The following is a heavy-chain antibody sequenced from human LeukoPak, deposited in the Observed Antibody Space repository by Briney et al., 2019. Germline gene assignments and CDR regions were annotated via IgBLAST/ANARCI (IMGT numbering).Heavy chain of an antibody. Sequence: GGSLRLSCAASGFSFSIYSMYWVRQTPGKGLEWLATTSYDGSKNYYADSVKGRLTISRDNSKNTLFLQLNSLRAEDTAVYYCAKNYYDSSGYLVDYWGQGTLVTVSS. CDR3: AKNYYDSSGYLVDY. V-gene: IGHV3-30*04. J-gene: IGHJ4*02. CDR1: GFSFSIYS. CDR2: TSYDGSKN. D-gene: IGHD3-22*01.